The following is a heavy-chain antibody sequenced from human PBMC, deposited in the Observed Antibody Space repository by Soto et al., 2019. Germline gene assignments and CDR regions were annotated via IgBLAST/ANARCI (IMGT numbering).Heavy chain of an antibody. D-gene: IGHD1-1*01. CDR2: ISAYNGNT. CDR1: GYTFTSYG. Sequence: QVQLVQSGAEVKKPGASVKVSCKASGYTFTSYGISWVRQAPGQGLEWMGWISAYNGNTNYAQKLQGRVTMTTDTSTSSDYMELRSRRADATAVYYCARESGGRTGTIACPFDPGGQGPLVTVSS. J-gene: IGHJ5*02. V-gene: IGHV1-18*01. CDR3: ARESGGRTGTIACPFDP.